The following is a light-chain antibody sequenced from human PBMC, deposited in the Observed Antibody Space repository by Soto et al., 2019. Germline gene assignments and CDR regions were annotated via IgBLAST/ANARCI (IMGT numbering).Light chain of an antibody. CDR2: GAS. Sequence: EIVLTQSPATLSLSPGDRATLSCRASESVSSNVAWYQQKPGQTPRLLIYGASTRATGVPPRFSGSRSGTEFTLTISSLQSEDFAVYYCQQYFNWPPYTFGQGTKVDIK. J-gene: IGKJ2*01. CDR3: QQYFNWPPYT. V-gene: IGKV3-15*01. CDR1: ESVSSN.